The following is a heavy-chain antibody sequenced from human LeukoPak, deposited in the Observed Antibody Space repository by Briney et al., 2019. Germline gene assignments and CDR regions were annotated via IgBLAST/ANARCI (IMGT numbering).Heavy chain of an antibody. J-gene: IGHJ4*02. CDR2: IYYSGNT. CDR3: ARLLYDYFSGSYYYFDY. Sequence: SETLSLTCIVSGGSISSSSSTYHWGWIRQPPGKGLELVGSIYYSGNTYLNPSLKSRVTLSVDTSKNQFSLQLSSVAAADTAVYYCARLLYDYFSGSYYYFDYWGQGTLVTVSS. D-gene: IGHD3-3*01. V-gene: IGHV4-39*07. CDR1: GGSISSSSSTYH.